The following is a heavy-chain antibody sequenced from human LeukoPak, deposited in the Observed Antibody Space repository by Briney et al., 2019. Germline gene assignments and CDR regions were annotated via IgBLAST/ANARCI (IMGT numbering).Heavy chain of an antibody. V-gene: IGHV4-30-2*02. D-gene: IGHD1-26*01. Sequence: PSETLSLTCTVSGGSISSGGYYWSWIRQPPGKGLEWIGYIYHSGSTYYNPSLKSRVTISVDRSKNQFSLKLSSVTAADTAVYYCARILWEPQSPFDYWGQGTLVTVSS. CDR2: IYHSGST. CDR3: ARILWEPQSPFDY. CDR1: GGSISSGGYY. J-gene: IGHJ4*02.